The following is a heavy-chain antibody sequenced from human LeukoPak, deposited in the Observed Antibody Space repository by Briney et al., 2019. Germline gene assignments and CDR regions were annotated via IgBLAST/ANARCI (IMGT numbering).Heavy chain of an antibody. CDR3: ARPLNGGGVGATLGY. J-gene: IGHJ4*02. CDR1: GYTFTSYF. CDR2: INPSGGST. V-gene: IGHV1-46*01. D-gene: IGHD1-26*01. Sequence: ASVKVSCKASGYTFTSYFMHWVRQAPGQGLEWMGIINPSGGSTSYAQKFQGRVTMTRDTSTSTVYMELSSLRSEDTAVYYCARPLNGGGVGATLGYWGQGTLVTVSS.